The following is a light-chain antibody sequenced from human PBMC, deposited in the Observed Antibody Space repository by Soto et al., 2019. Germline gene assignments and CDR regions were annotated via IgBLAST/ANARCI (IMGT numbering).Light chain of an antibody. CDR3: CSYAGSGTWM. V-gene: IGLV2-23*02. Sequence: QSALTQVASVSGSPGQSITVSCFGTRSDIGSYNDVSWYQQYPGKAPKLMIFEVTKRPSGVSNRFSGSKSSSTASLTISGLQAEDEADYYCCSYAGSGTWMFGGGTKLTVL. J-gene: IGLJ3*02. CDR2: EVT. CDR1: RSDIGSYND.